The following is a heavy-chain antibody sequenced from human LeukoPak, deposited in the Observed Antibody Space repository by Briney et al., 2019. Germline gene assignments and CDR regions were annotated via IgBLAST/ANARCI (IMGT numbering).Heavy chain of an antibody. Sequence: PGGSLRLSCAASGFTVSSNYMSWVRQAPGMGLEWVSVIYSGGSTYYADSVKGRFTISRDNSKNTLYLQMNSLRAEDTAVYYCARDYYDSSGYYFWAFDIWGQGTMVTVSS. CDR3: ARDYYDSSGYYFWAFDI. CDR1: GFTVSSNY. CDR2: IYSGGST. D-gene: IGHD3-22*01. J-gene: IGHJ3*02. V-gene: IGHV3-53*01.